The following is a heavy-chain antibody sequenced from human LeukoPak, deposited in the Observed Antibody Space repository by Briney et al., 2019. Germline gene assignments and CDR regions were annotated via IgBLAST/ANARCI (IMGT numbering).Heavy chain of an antibody. J-gene: IGHJ4*02. CDR3: AKGSGVTMIVVVLYDY. D-gene: IGHD3-22*01. CDR2: ISGSGGST. V-gene: IGHV3-23*01. Sequence: PGGSLRLSCAASGFTFSSYAMSWVRQAPGKGLEWVSAISGSGGSTYYADSVKGRFTISRDNSKNTLYLQMNSLRAEDTAVYYCAKGSGVTMIVVVLYDYWGQGTLVIVSS. CDR1: GFTFSSYA.